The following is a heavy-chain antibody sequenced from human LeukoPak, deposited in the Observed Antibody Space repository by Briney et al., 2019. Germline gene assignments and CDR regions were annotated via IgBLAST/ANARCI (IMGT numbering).Heavy chain of an antibody. D-gene: IGHD3-16*02. J-gene: IGHJ4*02. CDR1: GFTFSSSP. CDR3: SKKSSSLYPFDY. Sequence: PGGSLRLSCAASGFTFSSSPMSWVRQAPGKGLEWVSGITSSGGDTAYADSVKGRFTISRDNSKNIVYLQMNSLRVDDTAVYYCSKKSSSLYPFDYWGLGTLVTVSS. V-gene: IGHV3-23*01. CDR2: ITSSGGDT.